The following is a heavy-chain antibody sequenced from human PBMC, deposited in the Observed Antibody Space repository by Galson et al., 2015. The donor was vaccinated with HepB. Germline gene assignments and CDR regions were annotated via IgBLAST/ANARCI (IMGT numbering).Heavy chain of an antibody. J-gene: IGHJ6*02. CDR2: IYYSGST. D-gene: IGHD3-9*01. CDR3: ARERAAYYDILTGDYYYGMDV. V-gene: IGHV4-59*01. Sequence: LAWIGYIYYSGSTNYNPSLKSRVTISVDTSKNQFSLKLTSVTAADTAVYYCARERAAYYDILTGDYYYGMDVWGQGTTVTVSS.